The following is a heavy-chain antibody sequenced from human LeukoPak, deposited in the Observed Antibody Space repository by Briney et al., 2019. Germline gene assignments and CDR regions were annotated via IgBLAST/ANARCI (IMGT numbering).Heavy chain of an antibody. J-gene: IGHJ4*02. D-gene: IGHD5-12*01. CDR1: GYSISSGYY. CDR3: ARVGGYAHRGYFDC. Sequence: NPSETLSLTCTVSGYSISSGYYWGWIRQPPGKGLEWIGSIYHSGSTYYNPSLKSRVTISVDTSKNQFSLKLSSVTAAETAVYYCARVGGYAHRGYFDCWGQGTLVTVSS. CDR2: IYHSGST. V-gene: IGHV4-38-2*02.